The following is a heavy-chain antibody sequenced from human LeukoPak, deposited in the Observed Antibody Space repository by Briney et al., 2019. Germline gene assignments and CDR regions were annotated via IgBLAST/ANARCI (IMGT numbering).Heavy chain of an antibody. V-gene: IGHV1-69*13. J-gene: IGHJ4*02. D-gene: IGHD3-22*01. CDR2: IIPIFGTA. CDR1: GGTFSSYA. Sequence: SVKVSCKASGGTFSSYAIGWVRQAPGQGLEWMGGIIPIFGTANYAQKFQGRVTITADESTSTAYMELSSLRSEDTAVYYCARDEKNYYDSSGYGMDYWGQGTLVTVSS. CDR3: ARDEKNYYDSSGYGMDY.